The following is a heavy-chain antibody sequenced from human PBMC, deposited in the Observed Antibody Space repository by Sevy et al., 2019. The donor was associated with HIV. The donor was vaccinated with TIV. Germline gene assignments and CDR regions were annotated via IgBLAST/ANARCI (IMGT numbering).Heavy chain of an antibody. Sequence: GGSLRLSCAASGFTFNKYWMTWVRQAPGKGLEWVATIKKDGSEKYHVDSVRGRFTISRDNAKNSLYLQMNNLRVEDTATYYCARDCSGSTCLWGLDVWGQGTTVTVSS. CDR2: IKKDGSEK. V-gene: IGHV3-7*03. CDR3: ARDCSGSTCLWGLDV. J-gene: IGHJ6*01. D-gene: IGHD2-15*01. CDR1: GFTFNKYW.